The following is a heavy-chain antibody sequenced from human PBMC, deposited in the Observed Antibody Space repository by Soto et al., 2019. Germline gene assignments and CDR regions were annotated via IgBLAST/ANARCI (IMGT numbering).Heavy chain of an antibody. CDR2: VYYSGST. Sequence: QLQLQESGPGLVKPSETLSVTCTVSGDSVSSSHYYWGWIRLPPGKGLEWIGSVYYSGSTYYNPSLQSRVTLSVDTSKHQCSLKLSSVTAADAAIYYFARNPTFSGSEYYFDYWGQGTLVTVSS. J-gene: IGHJ4*02. V-gene: IGHV4-39*01. D-gene: IGHD5-12*01. CDR3: ARNPTFSGSEYYFDY. CDR1: GDSVSSSHYY.